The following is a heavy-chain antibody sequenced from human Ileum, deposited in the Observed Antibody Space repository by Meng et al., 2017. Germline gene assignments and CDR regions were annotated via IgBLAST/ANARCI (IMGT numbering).Heavy chain of an antibody. V-gene: IGHV4-61*01. CDR1: GASVISGSYY. CDR2: INYSGTA. CDR3: TRDQTSNGWGSFDS. J-gene: IGHJ4*02. Sequence: QVQLQQSGPGLVWPSETLSLTCIVSGASVISGSYYWTWIRQSAGKGLEWIGYINYSGTAYYTASLGSRVSMSIDTSKNQFSLKLTSVTAADTAVYYCTRDQTSNGWGSFDSWGQGTLVTVSS. D-gene: IGHD7-27*01.